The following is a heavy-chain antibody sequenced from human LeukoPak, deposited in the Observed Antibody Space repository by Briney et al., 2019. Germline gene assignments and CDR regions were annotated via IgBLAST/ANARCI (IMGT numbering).Heavy chain of an antibody. CDR1: GFTFSSYG. V-gene: IGHV3-23*01. J-gene: IGHJ3*02. CDR3: ARGDYYDSSGFYHDAFDI. Sequence: GGSLRLSCAASGFTFSSYGMSWVRQAPGKGLEWVSAISGSGGSTYYADSVKGRFTISRDNAKNSLYLQMNSLRAEDMAVYYCARGDYYDSSGFYHDAFDIWGQGTMVTVSS. D-gene: IGHD3-22*01. CDR2: ISGSGGST.